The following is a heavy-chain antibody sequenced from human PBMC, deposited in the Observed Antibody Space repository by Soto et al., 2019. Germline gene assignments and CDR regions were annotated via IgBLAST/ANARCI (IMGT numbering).Heavy chain of an antibody. CDR1: GFTFSSYW. V-gene: IGHV3-74*01. CDR3: ARARYYYYYGMDV. Sequence: GGSLRLSCAASGFTFSSYWMHWVHQAPGKGLVWVSRINSDGSSTSYADSVKGRFTISRDNAKNTLYLQMNSLRAEDTAVYYCARARYYYYYGMDVWGQGTTVTLSS. CDR2: INSDGSST. J-gene: IGHJ6*02.